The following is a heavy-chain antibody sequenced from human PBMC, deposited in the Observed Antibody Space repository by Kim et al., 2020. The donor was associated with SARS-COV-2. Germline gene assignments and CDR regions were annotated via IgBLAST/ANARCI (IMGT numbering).Heavy chain of an antibody. CDR1: GFTFSSYG. CDR2: IWYDGSNK. J-gene: IGHJ4*01. D-gene: IGHD3-10*01. V-gene: IGHV3-33*01. Sequence: GSLRLSCAASGFTFSSYGMHWVRQAPGKGLEWVAVIWYDGSNKYYADSVKGRFTISRDNSKNTLYLQMNSLRAEDTAVYHFARVMAYYGSGSYYNWIDY. CDR3: ARVMAYYGSGSYYNWIDY.